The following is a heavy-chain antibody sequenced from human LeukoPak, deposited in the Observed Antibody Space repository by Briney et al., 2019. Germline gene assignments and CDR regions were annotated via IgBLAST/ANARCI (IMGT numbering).Heavy chain of an antibody. D-gene: IGHD6-19*01. Sequence: GGSLRLSCAASGFTFSDYAMSWVRQAPGKGLEWVSGISGNGGTTYYADSVKGRFTISRDNSKKVLYLQMSSLRAEDTAVYYCARARGIAVAGTYALGFDYWGQGTLVTVSS. CDR2: ISGNGGTT. CDR1: GFTFSDYA. J-gene: IGHJ4*02. CDR3: ARARGIAVAGTYALGFDY. V-gene: IGHV3-23*01.